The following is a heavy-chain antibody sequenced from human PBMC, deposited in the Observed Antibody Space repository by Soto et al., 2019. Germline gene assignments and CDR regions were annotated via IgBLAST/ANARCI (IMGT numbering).Heavy chain of an antibody. CDR3: ARDKEQWLELRRSSEFDP. D-gene: IGHD6-19*01. J-gene: IGHJ5*02. Sequence: ASVKVSCKASGYTFTSYAMHWVRQAPGQRLEWMGWINAGNGNTKYSQKFQGRVTITRDTSASTAYMELSSLRSEDTAAYYCARDKEQWLELRRSSEFDPWGQGTLVTVSS. CDR2: INAGNGNT. CDR1: GYTFTSYA. V-gene: IGHV1-3*01.